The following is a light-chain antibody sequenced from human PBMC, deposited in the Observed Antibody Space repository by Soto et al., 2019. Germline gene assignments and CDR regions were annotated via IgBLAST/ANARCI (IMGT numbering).Light chain of an antibody. J-gene: IGKJ1*01. CDR1: QSVSNSY. V-gene: IGKV3-20*01. CDR2: GAS. CDR3: QQYGSSPRT. Sequence: EIVSTQSPVTLSLSPGERATLSCRASQSVSNSYLAWYQQKPGQAPRLLIYGASSRATGIPDRFSGSGSGTDFTLTISRLEPEDFAVYYCQQYGSSPRTFGQGTKV.